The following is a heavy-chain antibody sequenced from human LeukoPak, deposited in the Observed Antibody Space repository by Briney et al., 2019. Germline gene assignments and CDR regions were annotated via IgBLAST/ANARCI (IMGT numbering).Heavy chain of an antibody. D-gene: IGHD2-2*01. V-gene: IGHV1-46*03. Sequence: ASVKVSCKASRYTFTSYYMHWVRQAPGQGLEWMGIINPSGGSTSYAQKFQGRVTMTRDTSTSTVYMELSSLRSEDTAVYYCARVSCSSTSCSHAFDIWGQGTMVTVSS. CDR3: ARVSCSSTSCSHAFDI. J-gene: IGHJ3*02. CDR2: INPSGGST. CDR1: RYTFTSYY.